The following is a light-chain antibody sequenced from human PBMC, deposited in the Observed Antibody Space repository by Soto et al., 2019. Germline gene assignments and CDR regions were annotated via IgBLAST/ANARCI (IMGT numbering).Light chain of an antibody. CDR3: QQYGGSSRT. CDR1: QSISSNY. Sequence: EIVLTQSPGTLSLSPGERATLSCRASQSISSNYLAWYQQTPGQAPRLLIYDASSRAAGIPDRFSGSGSGTDFTLTISRLESEDFGVYYCQQYGGSSRTFGQGTKVDIK. CDR2: DAS. V-gene: IGKV3-20*01. J-gene: IGKJ1*01.